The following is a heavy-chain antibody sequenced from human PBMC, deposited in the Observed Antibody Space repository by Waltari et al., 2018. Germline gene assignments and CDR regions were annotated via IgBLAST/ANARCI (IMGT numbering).Heavy chain of an antibody. D-gene: IGHD3-22*01. CDR2: IYYSGST. V-gene: IGHV4-39*02. Sequence: QLQLQESGPGLVKPSETLSLTCTVSGGSISSSSYYWGWIRQPHGKGLEWIGSIYYSGSTYYNPSLKSRVTISVDTSKNQFSLKLSSVTAADTAVYYCARDPGYYYDSSGIYYYYGMDVWGQGTTVTVSS. CDR3: ARDPGYYYDSSGIYYYYGMDV. CDR1: GGSISSSSYY. J-gene: IGHJ6*02.